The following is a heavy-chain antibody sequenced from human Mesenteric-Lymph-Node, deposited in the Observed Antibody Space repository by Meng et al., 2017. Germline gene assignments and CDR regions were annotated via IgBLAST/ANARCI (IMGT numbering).Heavy chain of an antibody. J-gene: IGHJ4*02. D-gene: IGHD5-24*01. CDR1: GGSISSANW. V-gene: IGHV4-4*02. CDR2: SWHSGST. CDR3: ARDEDDYTFFEY. Sequence: EREVWGPGRVEPSGTLSLTCAVSGGSISSANWWSWGRQPPGKGLEWIGESWHSGSTNYNPSRKSRVTISVDKSKNQFSLTLNSVTAADTAVYYCARDEDDYTFFEYWSQGTLVTVSS.